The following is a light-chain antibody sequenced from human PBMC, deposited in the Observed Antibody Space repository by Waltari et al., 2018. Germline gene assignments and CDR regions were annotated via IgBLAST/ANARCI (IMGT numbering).Light chain of an antibody. J-gene: IGLJ2*01. V-gene: IGLV2-11*01. CDR3: CSYAGSYTVV. CDR2: DVS. CDR1: SSDVGGYNS. Sequence: QSALTQPRPVSGSPGQSVTISRTGTSSDVGGYNSISWYQQHPGKAPKLMIYDVSKRPAGVPDRFSGSKSGNTASLTISGLQAEDEADYYCCSYAGSYTVVFGGGTKLTVL.